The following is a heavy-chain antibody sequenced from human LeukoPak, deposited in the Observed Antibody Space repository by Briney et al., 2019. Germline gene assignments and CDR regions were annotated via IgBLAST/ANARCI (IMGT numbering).Heavy chain of an antibody. CDR1: GGSISSSYYY. Sequence: ETLSLTCTVSGGSISSSYYYWGWIRQAPGKGLEWVSSISSSSSYIYYADSVKGRFTISRDNAKNSLYLQMNSLRAEDTAVYYCATLGGLLFDYWGQGTLVTVSS. CDR2: ISSSSSYI. J-gene: IGHJ4*02. D-gene: IGHD2-15*01. V-gene: IGHV3-21*01. CDR3: ATLGGLLFDY.